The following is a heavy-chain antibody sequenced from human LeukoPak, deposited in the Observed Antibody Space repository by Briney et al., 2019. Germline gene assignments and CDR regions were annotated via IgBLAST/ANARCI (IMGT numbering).Heavy chain of an antibody. Sequence: SETLSPTCTVSGGSISSSSYYWGWIRQPPGKGLEWIGSIYYSGSTYYNPSLKSRVTISIDTSEKQFSLILNSVTAADTAIYYCARGAPGYWGQGTLVTVSS. V-gene: IGHV4-39*02. CDR3: ARGAPGY. J-gene: IGHJ4*02. CDR1: GGSISSSSYY. CDR2: IYYSGST.